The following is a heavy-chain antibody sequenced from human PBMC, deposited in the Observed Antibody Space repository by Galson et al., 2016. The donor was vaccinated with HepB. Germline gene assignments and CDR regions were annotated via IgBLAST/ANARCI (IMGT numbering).Heavy chain of an antibody. CDR3: ARDLLPVDGYNYGYFDY. Sequence: SLRLSCAASGFTFSSYAMHWVRQAPGKGLEWVAVVSYDRNNKYYADSVKGRFTISRDNSKNTLYLQMNSLRAEDTSVYYCARDLLPVDGYNYGYFDYWGQGTLVTVSS. CDR2: VSYDRNNK. J-gene: IGHJ4*02. CDR1: GFTFSSYA. D-gene: IGHD5-24*01. V-gene: IGHV3-30-3*01.